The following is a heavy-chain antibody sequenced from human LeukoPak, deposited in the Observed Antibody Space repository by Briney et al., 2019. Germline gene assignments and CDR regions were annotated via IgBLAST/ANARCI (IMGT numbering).Heavy chain of an antibody. CDR3: AKRGMTTIKEGFDY. D-gene: IGHD5-24*01. Sequence: GGSLRLSCAASGFTFSTYAMSWVRQAPGKGLEWVSAIGGSGGSTYYADSVEGRFTISRDNSKNTLHLQMNSLRAEDTAVYYCAKRGMTTIKEGFDYWGQGTLVTVSS. J-gene: IGHJ4*02. CDR1: GFTFSTYA. CDR2: IGGSGGST. V-gene: IGHV3-23*01.